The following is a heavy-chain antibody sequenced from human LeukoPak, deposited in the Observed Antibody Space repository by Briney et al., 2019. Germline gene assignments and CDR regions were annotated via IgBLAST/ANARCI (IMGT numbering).Heavy chain of an antibody. CDR2: VSSDSTGI. Sequence: PGGSLRLSCAASGFIFSSYHMNWVRQAPGKRPEWISYVSSDSTGIYYADSVKGRFTISRDNAKNSLFLQMDSLRVEDTAVYYCASNSLTQAKGTDYWGQGTLVTVSS. CDR1: GFIFSSYH. CDR3: ASNSLTQAKGTDY. J-gene: IGHJ4*02. D-gene: IGHD3-9*01. V-gene: IGHV3-48*01.